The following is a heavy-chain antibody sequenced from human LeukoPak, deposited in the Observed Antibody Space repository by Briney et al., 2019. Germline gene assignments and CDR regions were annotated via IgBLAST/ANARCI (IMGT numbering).Heavy chain of an antibody. V-gene: IGHV1-69*06. CDR1: GGTFSSYA. Sequence: GASVKVSCKASGGTFSSYAISWVRQAPGQGLEWMGGIIPIFGTANYAQKFQGRVTITADKSTSTAYMELSSLRSEDTAVYYCASSVRAEMDAFDIWGQGTMVTVSS. D-gene: IGHD3-10*01. CDR3: ASSVRAEMDAFDI. CDR2: IIPIFGTA. J-gene: IGHJ3*02.